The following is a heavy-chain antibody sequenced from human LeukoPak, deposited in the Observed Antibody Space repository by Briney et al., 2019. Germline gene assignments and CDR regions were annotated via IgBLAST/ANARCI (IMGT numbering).Heavy chain of an antibody. Sequence: GGSLRLSCAASGFTFNTYSMKWVRQAPGKGLEWVSSISSSSSYIYYADSVKGRFTIHRENDRKSLYLQMNSLRDEDTAVYYCARASWDPNYYYYMDVWGKGTTVTISS. V-gene: IGHV3-21*01. CDR1: GFTFNTYS. CDR3: ARASWDPNYYYYMDV. CDR2: ISSSSSYI. J-gene: IGHJ6*03. D-gene: IGHD1-26*01.